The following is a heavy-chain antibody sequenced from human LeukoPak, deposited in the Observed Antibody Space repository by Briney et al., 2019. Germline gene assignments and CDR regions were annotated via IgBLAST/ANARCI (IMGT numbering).Heavy chain of an antibody. V-gene: IGHV3-30*04. J-gene: IGHJ4*02. Sequence: GRSLRLSCAASKFTFSSYTMHWVRQAPGKGLDWVAVISYDGRNKYYGDSVKGRFTISRDNSKNTLYLQMNSLRPEDTAIYYCARESWDTAMATDYWGQGTLVTVSS. CDR3: ARESWDTAMATDY. D-gene: IGHD5-18*01. CDR2: ISYDGRNK. CDR1: KFTFSSYT.